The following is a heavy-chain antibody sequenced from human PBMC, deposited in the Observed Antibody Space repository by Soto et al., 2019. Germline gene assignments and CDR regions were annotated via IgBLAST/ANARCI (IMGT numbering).Heavy chain of an antibody. V-gene: IGHV5-51*01. CDR1: GYSFTSYW. CDR3: ARQEYYYDSRGVGWYFDL. CDR2: IYPGDSDT. D-gene: IGHD3-22*01. J-gene: IGHJ2*01. Sequence: PGESLKISCKGSGYSFTSYWIGWVRQMPGKGLEWMGIIYPGDSDTRYSPSFQGQVTISADKSISTAYLQWSSLKASDTAMYYCARQEYYYDSRGVGWYFDLWGRGTLVTVSS.